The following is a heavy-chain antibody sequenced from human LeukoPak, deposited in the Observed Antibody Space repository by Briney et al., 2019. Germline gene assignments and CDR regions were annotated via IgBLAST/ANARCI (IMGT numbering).Heavy chain of an antibody. CDR3: ARLDSSSGY. CDR2: IYYSGST. V-gene: IGHV4-59*08. Sequence: SETLSLTCTVSGGSISSYYWSWIRQPPGKGLEWIGYIYYSGSTNYSPSLKSRVTISVDTSKNQFSLKLRSVTAADTAVYYCARLDSSSGYWGQGTLVTVSS. CDR1: GGSISSYY. J-gene: IGHJ4*02. D-gene: IGHD6-19*01.